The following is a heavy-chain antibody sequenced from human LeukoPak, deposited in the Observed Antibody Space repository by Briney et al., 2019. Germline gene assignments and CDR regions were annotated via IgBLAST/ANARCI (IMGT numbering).Heavy chain of an antibody. J-gene: IGHJ3*02. Sequence: SETLPLTCTVSGGSISSYYWSWIRQPPGKGLEWIGYIYYSGSTNYNPSLKSRVTISVDTSKNQFSLKLSSVTAADTAVYYCARVVLPPGGAFDIWGQGTTVTVSS. D-gene: IGHD2/OR15-2a*01. CDR2: IYYSGST. CDR3: ARVVLPPGGAFDI. CDR1: GGSISSYY. V-gene: IGHV4-59*01.